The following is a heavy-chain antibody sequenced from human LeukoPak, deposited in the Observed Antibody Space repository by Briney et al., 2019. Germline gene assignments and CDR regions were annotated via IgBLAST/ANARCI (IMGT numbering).Heavy chain of an antibody. D-gene: IGHD5-12*01. CDR1: GFTFSAYA. CDR3: AKGRGAGYPGGVDS. Sequence: GGSLRLSCAASGFTFSAYAMSWVRQAPGRGLDWVSTISGTGDTTYYPASMKGRLTISRDNSKNTLYLQMNSLRAEDTAVYFCAKGRGAGYPGGVDSWGQGTLVTVSS. V-gene: IGHV3-23*01. J-gene: IGHJ4*02. CDR2: ISGTGDTT.